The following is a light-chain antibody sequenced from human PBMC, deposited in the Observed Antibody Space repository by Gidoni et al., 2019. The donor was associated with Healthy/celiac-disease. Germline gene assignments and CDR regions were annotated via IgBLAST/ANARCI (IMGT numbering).Light chain of an antibody. CDR1: QSVCSY. Sequence: EIVLTQSPATLSLSPGEKATLSCRASQSVCSYLAWYQQKPGQAPRLLIYDASNRATGLPARFSGSGSGTDFTLTISSLEPEDFAVYYCQQRSNWLLTFGGGTKVEIK. CDR2: DAS. CDR3: QQRSNWLLT. J-gene: IGKJ4*01. V-gene: IGKV3-11*01.